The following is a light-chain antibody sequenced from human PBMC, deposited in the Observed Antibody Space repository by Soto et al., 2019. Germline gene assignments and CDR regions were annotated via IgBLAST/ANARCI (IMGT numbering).Light chain of an antibody. Sequence: DILMTQSPSSLSASVGDRVTITCRASQNIRGFLHWYQQKPGKAPKLLIYGTFNLESWVPSRFGCSWSWTGFTLTISGLQPEGFSTYHCQQRFRNLPTFGGGNQVEIK. CDR2: GTF. V-gene: IGKV1-39*01. CDR1: QNIRGF. CDR3: QQRFRNLPT. J-gene: IGKJ4*01.